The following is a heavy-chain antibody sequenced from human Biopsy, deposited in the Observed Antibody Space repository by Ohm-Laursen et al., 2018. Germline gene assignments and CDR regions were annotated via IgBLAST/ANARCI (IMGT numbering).Heavy chain of an antibody. D-gene: IGHD3-22*01. Sequence: TLSLTCAVYGESFNGYYWSWIRQTPGKGLEWIGEINHSGRTNYNPSLKSRVTISVETSKNHFSLKVRSVTAADTAVYYCVRGVDYYDPYHYYALDVWGQGTTVTVSS. V-gene: IGHV4-34*01. CDR3: VRGVDYYDPYHYYALDV. J-gene: IGHJ6*02. CDR2: INHSGRT. CDR1: GESFNGYY.